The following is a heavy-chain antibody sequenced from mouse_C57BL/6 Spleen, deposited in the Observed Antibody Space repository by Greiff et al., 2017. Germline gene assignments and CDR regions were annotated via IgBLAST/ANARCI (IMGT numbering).Heavy chain of an antibody. D-gene: IGHD2-10*01. V-gene: IGHV5-17*01. CDR2: ISSGSSTI. J-gene: IGHJ3*01. Sequence: EVMLVESGGGLVKPGGSLKLSCAASGFTFSDYGMHWVRQAPEKGLEWVAYISSGSSTIYYADTVKGRFTISRDNAKNTLFLQMTSLRSEDTAMYYCARKTLLSWFAYWGQGTLVTVSA. CDR3: ARKTLLSWFAY. CDR1: GFTFSDYG.